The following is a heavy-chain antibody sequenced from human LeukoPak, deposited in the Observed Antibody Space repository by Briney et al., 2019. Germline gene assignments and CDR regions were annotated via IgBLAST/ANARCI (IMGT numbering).Heavy chain of an antibody. D-gene: IGHD4-23*01. Sequence: PSETLSLTCTVSGGSISSYYWSWIRQPPGKGLEWIGYIYYSGSTYYNPSLKSRVTISVDTSKNQFSLKLSSVTAADTAVYYCARVAATVVTPSEYYFDYWGQGTLVTVSS. V-gene: IGHV4-59*12. CDR2: IYYSGST. J-gene: IGHJ4*02. CDR1: GGSISSYY. CDR3: ARVAATVVTPSEYYFDY.